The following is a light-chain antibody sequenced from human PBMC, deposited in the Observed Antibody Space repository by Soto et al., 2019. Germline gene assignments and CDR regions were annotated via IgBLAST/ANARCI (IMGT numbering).Light chain of an antibody. V-gene: IGLV2-14*03. CDR2: DVN. CDR1: SSDVGGYNS. J-gene: IGLJ2*01. CDR3: ASYTSRSTLA. Sequence: QSALTQPASVSGSPGESITISCTGTSSDVGGYNSVSWHQQHPGKAPKLLVYDVNNRPSGVSNRFSGSKSGNTASLTISGLQADDEAAYYYASYTSRSTLAFGGGTKVTVL.